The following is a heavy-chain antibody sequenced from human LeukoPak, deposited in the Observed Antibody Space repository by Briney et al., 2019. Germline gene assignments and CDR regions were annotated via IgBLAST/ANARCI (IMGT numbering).Heavy chain of an antibody. D-gene: IGHD3-9*01. V-gene: IGHV4-34*01. CDR2: INHSGST. Sequence: SETLSLTCAVYGGSFSGYYWSWIRQPPGKGLEWIGEINHSGSTNYNPSLKSRVTISVDTSKNQFPLKLSSVTAADTAVYYCARRHDILTGYYKGGRLFDYWGQGTLVTVSS. CDR1: GGSFSGYY. CDR3: ARRHDILTGYYKGGRLFDY. J-gene: IGHJ4*02.